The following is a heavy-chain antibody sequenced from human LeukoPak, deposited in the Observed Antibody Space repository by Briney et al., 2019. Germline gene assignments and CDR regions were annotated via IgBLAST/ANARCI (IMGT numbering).Heavy chain of an antibody. D-gene: IGHD5-24*01. CDR3: AASEDDYGDK. J-gene: IGHJ4*02. CDR2: INHSGST. Sequence: ASETLSLTCAVYGGSFSGYYWSWIRQPPGKGLEWIGEINHSGSTNYNPSLKSRVTISVDTSKNQFSLKLSSVTAADTAVNYCAASEDDYGDKWGQGTLVTVSS. V-gene: IGHV4-34*01. CDR1: GGSFSGYY.